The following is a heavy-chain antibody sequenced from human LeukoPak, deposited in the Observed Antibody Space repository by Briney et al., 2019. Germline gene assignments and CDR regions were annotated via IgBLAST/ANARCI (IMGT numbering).Heavy chain of an antibody. CDR1: GGSISSSSYY. CDR3: ARPNDSSGYYYDPFDY. Sequence: SETLSLTCTVSGGSISSSSYYWGWIRQPPGKGLEWIGSIYYSGSTYYNPSLKSRVTISVDTSKNQFSLKLSPVTAADTAVYYCARPNDSSGYYYDPFDYWGQGTLVTVSS. V-gene: IGHV4-39*01. J-gene: IGHJ4*02. D-gene: IGHD3-22*01. CDR2: IYYSGST.